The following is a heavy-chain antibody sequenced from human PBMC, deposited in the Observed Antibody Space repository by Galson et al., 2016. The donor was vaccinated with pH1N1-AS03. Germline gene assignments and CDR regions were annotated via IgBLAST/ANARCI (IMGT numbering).Heavy chain of an antibody. V-gene: IGHV3-53*01. CDR1: GLSVAKNY. J-gene: IGHJ4*02. CDR2: IYTGGDT. CDR3: ARVDSSTYSDGWVPFDY. Sequence: SLRLSCAVSGLSVAKNYMSWVRQAPGKGLEWVSSIYTGGDTFYTDSVRGRFTISRDDSKNTLSLQMNSLRAADTAMYYCARVDSSTYSDGWVPFDYWGQGTLVTVSS. D-gene: IGHD5-24*01.